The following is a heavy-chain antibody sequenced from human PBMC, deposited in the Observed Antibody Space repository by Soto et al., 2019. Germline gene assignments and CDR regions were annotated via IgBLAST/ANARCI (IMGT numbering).Heavy chain of an antibody. CDR1: GFTFSSYW. V-gene: IGHV3-74*01. J-gene: IGHJ4*02. D-gene: IGHD2-15*01. CDR3: ARDRGGYSSDF. Sequence: EVQLVESGGGLVQPGGSLRLSCAASGFTFSSYWMHWLRQVPGKGLVWVSRINGDGSYTNYADSVKGRFTISRYNAKNTLYLQMNSLRAEDTAVYYCARDRGGYSSDFWGQGTLVTVSS. CDR2: INGDGSYT.